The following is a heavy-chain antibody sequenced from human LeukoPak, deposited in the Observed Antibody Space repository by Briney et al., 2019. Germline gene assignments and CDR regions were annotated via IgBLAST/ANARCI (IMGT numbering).Heavy chain of an antibody. CDR1: GGSISSYY. J-gene: IGHJ3*02. Sequence: PSETLSLTCTVSGGSISSYYWSWIRQPPGKGLEWIGYIYYSGSTNYNPSLKSRVTISVDTSKNQFSLKLSSVTAADTAVYYCARGRGIAARLGAAFDTWGQGTMVTVSS. V-gene: IGHV4-59*01. CDR3: ARGRGIAARLGAAFDT. D-gene: IGHD6-6*01. CDR2: IYYSGST.